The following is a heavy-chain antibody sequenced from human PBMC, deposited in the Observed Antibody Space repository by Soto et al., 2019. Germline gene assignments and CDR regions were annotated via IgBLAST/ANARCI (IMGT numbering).Heavy chain of an antibody. Sequence: QVQLQESGPGLVKPSQTLSLTCTVSGGSFSSDDYYWNWIRQPPGKGLEWIGSIYYSGSTYYNPSLKSRVSISVDTSKNQFSLKLNSVTAADTAVYYCARDERHDPRLGYWGQGTQVTVSS. V-gene: IGHV4-30-4*01. D-gene: IGHD1-1*01. J-gene: IGHJ4*02. CDR1: GGSFSSDDYY. CDR2: IYYSGST. CDR3: ARDERHDPRLGY.